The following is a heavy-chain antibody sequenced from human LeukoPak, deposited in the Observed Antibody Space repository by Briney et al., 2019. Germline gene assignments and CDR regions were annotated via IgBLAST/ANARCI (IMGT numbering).Heavy chain of an antibody. CDR3: AKDLLWGFDY. Sequence: SETLSLTCAVYGGSFSGYYWSWIRQPPGKGLEWIGEINHSGSTNYNPSLKSRVTISVDTSKNQFSLKLSSVTAADTAVYYCAKDLLWGFDYWGQGTLVTVSS. D-gene: IGHD2-21*01. CDR1: GGSFSGYY. CDR2: INHSGST. J-gene: IGHJ4*02. V-gene: IGHV4-34*01.